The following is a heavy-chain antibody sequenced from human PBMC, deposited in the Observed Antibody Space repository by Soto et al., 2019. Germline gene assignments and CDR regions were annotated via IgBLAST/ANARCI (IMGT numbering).Heavy chain of an antibody. CDR3: ARRFGQQLVTNYGTDV. CDR1: GYSFTSYW. D-gene: IGHD6-13*01. Sequence: PGESLKISCKGAGYSFTSYWISWVRQMPGKGLEWMGRIGPSDSYTNYSPSFQGHVTISADKSISTAYLQWSSLKASDTAMYYCARRFGQQLVTNYGTDVPGQGPTVTVS. J-gene: IGHJ6*02. CDR2: IGPSDSYT. V-gene: IGHV5-10-1*01.